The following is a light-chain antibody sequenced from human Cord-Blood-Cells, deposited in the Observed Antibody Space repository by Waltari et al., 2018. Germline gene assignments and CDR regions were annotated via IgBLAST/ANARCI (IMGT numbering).Light chain of an antibody. CDR1: SRDVGGYNY. Sequence: QSALTQPASVSGSPGQSITISCTGTSRDVGGYNYVSWYQQHPGKAPKLMIYKCSRRPSGFSSRFSGSEAGNTDSLTSSGLQAEDEAEYYCSSYTSSSTLVVFAGGTKLTVL. V-gene: IGLV2-14*01. CDR3: SSYTSSSTLVV. J-gene: IGLJ2*01. CDR2: KCS.